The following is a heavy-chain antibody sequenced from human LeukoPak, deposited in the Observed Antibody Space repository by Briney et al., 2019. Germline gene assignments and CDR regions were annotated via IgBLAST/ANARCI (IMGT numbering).Heavy chain of an antibody. CDR3: ARGIAGYCSSTSCSPGDADFDY. J-gene: IGHJ4*02. CDR2: INHSGST. D-gene: IGHD2-2*01. V-gene: IGHV4-34*01. CDR1: GVSFSGYY. Sequence: AETLSLTCAAYGVSFSGYYWSWLRQPPGKGLEWIGEINHSGSTNYNPSLKRRVTISVDTSKNQFSLKLSSVTAADTAVYYCARGIAGYCSSTSCSPGDADFDYWGQGTLVTVSS.